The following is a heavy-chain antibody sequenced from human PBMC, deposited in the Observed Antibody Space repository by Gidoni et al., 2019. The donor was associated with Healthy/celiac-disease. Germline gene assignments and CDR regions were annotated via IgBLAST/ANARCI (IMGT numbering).Heavy chain of an antibody. CDR1: GFTVSSNY. J-gene: IGHJ4*02. V-gene: IGHV3-53*04. Sequence: EVQLVESGGGLVQPGGSLRLSCAASGFTVSSNYRSWVRQAPGKGLEWVSVIYSGGSTYFADSVKGGFTISRHNSKNTLYLQMNSLRAEDTAVYYCARDTAMVGDYFDYWGQGTLVTVSS. CDR3: ARDTAMVGDYFDY. D-gene: IGHD5-18*01. CDR2: IYSGGST.